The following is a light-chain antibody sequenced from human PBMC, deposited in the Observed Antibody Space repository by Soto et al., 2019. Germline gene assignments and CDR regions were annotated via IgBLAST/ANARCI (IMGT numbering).Light chain of an antibody. J-gene: IGLJ2*01. V-gene: IGLV3-1*01. CDR2: QDN. Sequence: SSELTQPPSVSVSPGQTASITCSGDKLGDKYACWYQQKPGQSPVLVIYQDNKRPSGIPERFSGSNSGNTDTLTISGTQAXXXADYYCQAWDSSTVVFGGGTKLTVL. CDR3: QAWDSSTVV. CDR1: KLGDKY.